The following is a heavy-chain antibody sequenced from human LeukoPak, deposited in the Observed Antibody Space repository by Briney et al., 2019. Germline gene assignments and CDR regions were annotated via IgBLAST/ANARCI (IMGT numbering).Heavy chain of an antibody. Sequence: SETLSLTCSVSGVSISSTIYYWGWIRQPPGKGLEWIGSIYCSGNTYYNPFLNSRVTISVDASKNQFSHRLSSVTAADTAVYYCGRHFYGSGTYYYYYYYMDVWGTGTTVTISS. V-gene: IGHV4-39*01. CDR2: IYCSGNT. CDR3: GRHFYGSGTYYYYYYYMDV. J-gene: IGHJ6*03. CDR1: GVSISSTIYY. D-gene: IGHD3-10*01.